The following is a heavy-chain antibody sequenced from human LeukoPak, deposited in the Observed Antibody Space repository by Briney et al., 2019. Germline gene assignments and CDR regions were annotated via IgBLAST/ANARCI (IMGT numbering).Heavy chain of an antibody. CDR1: GGSISSYY. J-gene: IGHJ5*02. D-gene: IGHD3-3*01. V-gene: IGHV4-4*09. CDR2: IYTSGST. CDR3: ARSPYDFWSGLNWFDP. Sequence: KPSETLSLTCTVSGGSISSYYWSWIRQPPGKGLEWIGYIYTSGSTNYNTSLKSRVTISVDTSKNQFSLKLSSVTAADTAVYYCARSPYDFWSGLNWFDPWGQGTLVTVSS.